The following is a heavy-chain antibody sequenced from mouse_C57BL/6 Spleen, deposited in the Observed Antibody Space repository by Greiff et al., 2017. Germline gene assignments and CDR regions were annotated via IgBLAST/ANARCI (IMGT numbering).Heavy chain of an antibody. V-gene: IGHV2-9*01. Sequence: VNLVESGPGLVAPSQSLSITCTVSGFSFTSYGVDWVRQPPGKGLEWLGAICGGGSTTYYSAPMSRRSISKDNSKSQVFLKMNSLQADDTAMYYCAKHGGTWAMDYWGKGTSVTVSS. CDR2: ICGGGST. CDR1: GFSFTSYG. CDR3: AKHGGTWAMDY. J-gene: IGHJ4*01. D-gene: IGHD5-1*01.